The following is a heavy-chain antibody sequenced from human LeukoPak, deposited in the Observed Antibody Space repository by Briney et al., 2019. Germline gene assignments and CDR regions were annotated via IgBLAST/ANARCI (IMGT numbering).Heavy chain of an antibody. D-gene: IGHD1-1*01. CDR2: ISAYNGKT. V-gene: IGHV1-18*01. J-gene: IGHJ4*02. CDR1: GXTFXXYT. CDR3: ARGAGQLELLDY. Sequence: ASXXXXXKPSGXTFXXYTISWVRQAPGQRLEWGGWISAYNGKTRYEKELQGRITITKDTYRTTTYMELRSLTSDDSAIYYCARGAGQLELLDYWGQGTLVTVSS.